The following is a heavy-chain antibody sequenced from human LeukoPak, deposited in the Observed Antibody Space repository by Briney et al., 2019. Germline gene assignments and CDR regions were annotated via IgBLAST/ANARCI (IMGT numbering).Heavy chain of an antibody. D-gene: IGHD3-10*01. V-gene: IGHV1-69*02. Sequence: SVKVPCKASGGTFSSYTISWVRQAPGQGLEWMGRIIPILGIANYAQKFQGRVTITADKSTSTAYMELSSLRSEDTAVYYCARGSSSSGFSYYYYYYYMDVWGKGTTVTVSS. CDR2: IIPILGIA. J-gene: IGHJ6*03. CDR3: ARGSSSSGFSYYYYYYYMDV. CDR1: GGTFSSYT.